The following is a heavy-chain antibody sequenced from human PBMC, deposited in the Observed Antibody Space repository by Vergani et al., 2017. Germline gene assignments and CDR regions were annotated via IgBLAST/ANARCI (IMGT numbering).Heavy chain of an antibody. V-gene: IGHV2-70*04. CDR1: GFSLSTSGMR. CDR3: ARSSNWGSTGFDY. Sequence: QVTLKESGPALVKPTQTLTLTCTFSGFSLSTSGMRVSWIRQPPGKALEWLARIDWDDDKFYSTSLKTRLTISKDTSKNQVVLTMADMDPVDTATYYCARSSNWGSTGFDYWGQGTLVTVSS. J-gene: IGHJ4*02. D-gene: IGHD7-27*01. CDR2: IDWDDDK.